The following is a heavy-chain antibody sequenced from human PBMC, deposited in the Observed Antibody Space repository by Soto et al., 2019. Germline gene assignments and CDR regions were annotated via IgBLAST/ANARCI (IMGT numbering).Heavy chain of an antibody. Sequence: ASVKVSCKASGYTFTSYDISWVRQAPGQGLEWMGWISTYNGNTNYAQKLQGRVTMTTDTSTSTAYMELRSLRSDDTAVYYCARVGYDFWSGYYWFDPWGQGTLVTVSS. D-gene: IGHD3-3*01. CDR1: GYTFTSYD. V-gene: IGHV1-18*01. CDR2: ISTYNGNT. J-gene: IGHJ5*02. CDR3: ARVGYDFWSGYYWFDP.